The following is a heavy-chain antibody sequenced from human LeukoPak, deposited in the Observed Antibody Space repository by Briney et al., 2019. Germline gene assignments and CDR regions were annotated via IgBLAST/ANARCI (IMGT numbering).Heavy chain of an antibody. J-gene: IGHJ4*02. Sequence: SETLSLTCAVSGYPISSGYYWGWIRQPPGKGLEWIGSIYHSGSTYYNPSLKSRVTISVDTSKNQFSLKLSSVTAEDTAVYYCARPTFGVVSIFDYWGQGTLVTVSP. CDR3: ARPTFGVVSIFDY. D-gene: IGHD3-3*01. V-gene: IGHV4-38-2*01. CDR2: IYHSGST. CDR1: GYPISSGYY.